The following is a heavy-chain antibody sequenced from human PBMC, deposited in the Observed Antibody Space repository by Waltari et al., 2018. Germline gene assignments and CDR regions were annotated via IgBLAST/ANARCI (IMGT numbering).Heavy chain of an antibody. V-gene: IGHV3-23*01. CDR2: IHNGGETT. Sequence: EVQLLESGGGLVQPGGSLRLSCAASGFTFRSYTMNWVRPAPGQGLEWVSAIHNGGETTSSADSVKGRFTISRDNSKNTLYLQMNNLRAEDTAMYFCAKDSGVGGDDYWGQGTLVTVSS. CDR3: AKDSGVGGDDY. CDR1: GFTFRSYT. J-gene: IGHJ4*02. D-gene: IGHD3-3*01.